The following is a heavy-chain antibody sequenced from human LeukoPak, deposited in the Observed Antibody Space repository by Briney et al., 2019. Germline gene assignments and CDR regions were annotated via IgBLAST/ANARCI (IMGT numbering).Heavy chain of an antibody. CDR3: ARVSRGSYGNWFDP. Sequence: SETLSLTCTVSGGSISSYYWSWIRQPPGKGLEWIGYIYYSGSTNYNPSLKSRVTISVDTSKNQFSLKLSSVTVADTAVYYCARVSRGSYGNWFDPWGQGTLVTVSS. J-gene: IGHJ5*02. V-gene: IGHV4-59*12. CDR1: GGSISSYY. CDR2: IYYSGST. D-gene: IGHD5-18*01.